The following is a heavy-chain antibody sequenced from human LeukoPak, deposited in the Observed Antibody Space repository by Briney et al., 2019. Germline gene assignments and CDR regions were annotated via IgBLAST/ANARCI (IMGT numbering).Heavy chain of an antibody. CDR3: AHLEEYYGSGIYWS. CDR1: GFSLSTSGVG. J-gene: IGHJ4*02. D-gene: IGHD3-10*01. Sequence: SGPTLVNPTQTLTLTCTFSGFSLSTSGVGVGWIRQPPGKALEWLALIYWDDDKRYSPFLKSRLTINKDTAKNHVVLTMPNMDPVDTAKYYCAHLEEYYGSGIYWSWGQGTLVTVSS. V-gene: IGHV2-5*02. CDR2: IYWDDDK.